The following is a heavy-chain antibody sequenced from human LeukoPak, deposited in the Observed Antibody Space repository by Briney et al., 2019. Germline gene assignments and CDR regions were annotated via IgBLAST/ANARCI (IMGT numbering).Heavy chain of an antibody. V-gene: IGHV3-23*01. CDR3: ARDPNGDYIGAFDM. D-gene: IGHD4-17*01. J-gene: IGHJ3*02. CDR1: EFTFSAYA. Sequence: GGSLRLSCTASEFTFSAYAMMWVRQAPGKGPEWVSAIRGGGGSAFYADSVKGRFTISRDNSKYTLFLQTNSLRAEDTAVYYCARDPNGDYIGAFDMWGPGTMVTVSS. CDR2: IRGGGGSA.